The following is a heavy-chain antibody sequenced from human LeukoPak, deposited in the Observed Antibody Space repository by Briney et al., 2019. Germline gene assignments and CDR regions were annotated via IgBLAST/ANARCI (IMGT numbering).Heavy chain of an antibody. Sequence: GTSLSLSCAASGFTFSSYAMHWARQAPGRGLEWVAVISYDGSNKYYADSVKGRFTISRDSSYNSLCLQMNSLRAEDTAVYYCAKRRTYCDTYGPHALDIWGQGEMGTAS. D-gene: IGHD3-22*01. J-gene: IGHJ3*02. CDR2: ISYDGSNK. CDR1: GFTFSSYA. V-gene: IGHV3-30*18. CDR3: AKRRTYCDTYGPHALDI.